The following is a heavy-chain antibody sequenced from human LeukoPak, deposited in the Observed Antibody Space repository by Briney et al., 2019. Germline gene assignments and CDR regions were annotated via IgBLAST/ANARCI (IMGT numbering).Heavy chain of an antibody. CDR3: ALLRITIFAADP. CDR2: IRYDGSNK. Sequence: GGSLRLSCAAPGFTFSSYGMHWVRQAPGKGLEWVAFIRYDGSNKYYADSVKGRFTISRDNSKNTLYLQMNSLRAEDTAVYYCALLRITIFAADPWGQGTLVTVSS. D-gene: IGHD3-3*01. CDR1: GFTFSSYG. J-gene: IGHJ5*02. V-gene: IGHV3-30*02.